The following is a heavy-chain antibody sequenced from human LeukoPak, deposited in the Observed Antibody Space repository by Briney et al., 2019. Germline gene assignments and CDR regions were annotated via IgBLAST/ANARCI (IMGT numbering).Heavy chain of an antibody. CDR3: ASYYGSGSYYPIYY. Sequence: QAGGSLRLSCAASGFTFSSYGMHWVRQAPGQGLEWVTFIRYDGSNKYYADSVKGRFTISRDNSKNTLYLQMNSLRAEDTAVYYCASYYGSGSYYPIYYWGQGTLVTVSS. CDR2: IRYDGSNK. V-gene: IGHV3-30*02. D-gene: IGHD3-10*01. J-gene: IGHJ4*02. CDR1: GFTFSSYG.